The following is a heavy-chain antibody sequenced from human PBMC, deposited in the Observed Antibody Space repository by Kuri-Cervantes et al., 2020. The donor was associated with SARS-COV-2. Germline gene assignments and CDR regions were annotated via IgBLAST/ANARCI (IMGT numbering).Heavy chain of an antibody. V-gene: IGHV4-31*02. CDR1: GVSISSGGFY. CDR3: ARRPDQNYWYFDL. Sequence: SCAVSGVSISSGGFYWSWIRQHPGKGLEWIAYIYYSAGTYYNPSLKSRVTITVDTSKNQFSLKLSSVTAADTAVYYCARRPDQNYWYFDLWGRGTLVTVSS. CDR2: IYYSAGT. D-gene: IGHD2-2*01. J-gene: IGHJ2*01.